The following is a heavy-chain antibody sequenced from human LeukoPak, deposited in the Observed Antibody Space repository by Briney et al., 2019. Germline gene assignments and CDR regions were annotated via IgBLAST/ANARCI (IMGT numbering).Heavy chain of an antibody. V-gene: IGHV3-23*01. J-gene: IGHJ4*02. CDR2: ISGSGGST. CDR1: GITFSSYA. Sequence: GGSLRLSCAASGITFSSYAMSWVRQAPGKGLEWVSAISGSGGSTYYADSVKGRFTISRDNSKNTLYLQMNSLRAEDTAVYYCAKKEYYYDSSGYYYTVFDYWGQGTLVTVSS. CDR3: AKKEYYYDSSGYYYTVFDY. D-gene: IGHD3-22*01.